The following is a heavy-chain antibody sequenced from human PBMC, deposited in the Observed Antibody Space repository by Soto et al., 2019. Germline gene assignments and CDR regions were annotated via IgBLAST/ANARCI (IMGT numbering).Heavy chain of an antibody. CDR3: ARDPGTALHNWFDP. J-gene: IGHJ5*02. Sequence: PSETLSLTXTVSGGSISSGGYYWSWIRQHPGKGLEWIGYIYYSGSTYYNPSLKSRVTISVDTSKNQFSLKLSSVTAADTAVYYCARDPGTALHNWFDPWGQGTLVTVSS. V-gene: IGHV4-31*02. CDR1: GGSISSGGYY. CDR2: IYYSGST. D-gene: IGHD3-10*01.